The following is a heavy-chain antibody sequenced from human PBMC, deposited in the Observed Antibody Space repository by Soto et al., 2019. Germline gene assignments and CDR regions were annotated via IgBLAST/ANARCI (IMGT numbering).Heavy chain of an antibody. V-gene: IGHV3-7*01. Sequence: GGSLRLSCAASGFTFSSYWMSWVRQAPGKGLEWVANIKQDGSEKYYVDSVKGRFTISRDNAKNSLYLQMNSLRAEDTAVYYCARATLSSYYYYMDVWGKGTTVTVSS. CDR2: IKQDGSEK. J-gene: IGHJ6*03. CDR3: ARATLSSYYYYMDV. D-gene: IGHD1-26*01. CDR1: GFTFSSYW.